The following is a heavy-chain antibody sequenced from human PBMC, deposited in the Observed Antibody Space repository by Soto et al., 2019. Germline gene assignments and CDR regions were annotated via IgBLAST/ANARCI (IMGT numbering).Heavy chain of an antibody. CDR2: IVVGSGNT. CDR1: GFTFTSSA. D-gene: IGHD3-10*01. Sequence: GASVKVSCKASGFTFTSSAVQWVRQARGQRLEWIGWIVVGSGNTNYAQKFQERVTITRDMSTSTAYMELSSLRSEDTAVYYCAADSHGSGSYYGYYYGMDVWGQGTTVTVSS. J-gene: IGHJ6*02. V-gene: IGHV1-58*01. CDR3: AADSHGSGSYYGYYYGMDV.